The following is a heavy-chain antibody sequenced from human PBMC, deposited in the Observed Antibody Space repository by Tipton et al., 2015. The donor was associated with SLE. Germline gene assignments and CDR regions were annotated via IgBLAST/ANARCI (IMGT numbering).Heavy chain of an antibody. CDR2: IKSKTDGGTT. J-gene: IGHJ4*02. V-gene: IGHV3-15*01. CDR1: GFTVSSNY. D-gene: IGHD1-1*01. Sequence: SLRLSCAASGFTVSSNYMSWVRQAPGKGLEWVGRIKSKTDGGTTDYAAPVKGRFTISRDDSKNTLYPQMNSLKTEDTAVYYCTTGPGNTGYWGQGTLVTVSS. CDR3: TTGPGNTGY.